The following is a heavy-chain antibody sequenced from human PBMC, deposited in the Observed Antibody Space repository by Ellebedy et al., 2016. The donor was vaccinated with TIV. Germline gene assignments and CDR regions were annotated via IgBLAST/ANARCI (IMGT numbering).Heavy chain of an antibody. Sequence: PGGSLRLSCEASGFTFSAFAMGWVRQAPGKGLEWVAVISYDGSDQYYADSVKGRLTVSRDNSKNTLYLQMNSLETEDTAVYYCARLRYGDYYFDYWGLGTLVTVSS. CDR1: GFTFSAFA. CDR2: ISYDGSDQ. V-gene: IGHV3-30-3*01. CDR3: ARLRYGDYYFDY. D-gene: IGHD4-17*01. J-gene: IGHJ4*02.